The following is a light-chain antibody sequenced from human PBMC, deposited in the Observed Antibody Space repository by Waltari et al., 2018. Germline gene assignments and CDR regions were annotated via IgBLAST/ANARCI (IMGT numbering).Light chain of an antibody. CDR1: QSILTY. V-gene: IGKV1-39*01. CDR3: QQTYSVPLT. CDR2: AVS. Sequence: DIQMTRSPSTLSAFVGARVTITCRPSQSILTYLNWYQQKPGKDPKVLLSAVSTLQRGVPSRFSGSGSGTDFTLTISSLQPEDFATYYCQQTYSVPLTFGGGTKVEVK. J-gene: IGKJ4*01.